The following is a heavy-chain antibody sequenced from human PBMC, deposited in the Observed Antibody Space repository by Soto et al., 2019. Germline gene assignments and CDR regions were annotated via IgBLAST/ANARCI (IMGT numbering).Heavy chain of an antibody. V-gene: IGHV1-8*01. CDR3: ASHSPPYYYYYMDV. J-gene: IGHJ6*03. CDR2: MNPISGNT. CDR1: GYTFTSYD. Sequence: GASVKVSCKASGYTFTSYDINWVRQATGQGLEWMGWMNPISGNTGYAQKFQGRVTMTRNTSISTAYMELSSLRSEDTAVYYCASHSPPYYYYYMDVWGKGTTVTVSS.